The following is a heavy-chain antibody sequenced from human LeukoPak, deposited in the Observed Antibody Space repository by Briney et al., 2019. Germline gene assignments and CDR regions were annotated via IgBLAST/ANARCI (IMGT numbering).Heavy chain of an antibody. Sequence: ASVKVSCKASGYTFTSYAISWVRQAPGQGLEWMGWMNPNSGNTGYAQKFQGRVTMTRNTSISTAYMELSSLRSEDTAVYYCARGGEGRYFDWLPYYYYYMDVWGKGTTVTISS. CDR1: GYTFTSYA. J-gene: IGHJ6*03. V-gene: IGHV1-8*01. CDR3: ARGGEGRYFDWLPYYYYYMDV. D-gene: IGHD3-9*01. CDR2: MNPNSGNT.